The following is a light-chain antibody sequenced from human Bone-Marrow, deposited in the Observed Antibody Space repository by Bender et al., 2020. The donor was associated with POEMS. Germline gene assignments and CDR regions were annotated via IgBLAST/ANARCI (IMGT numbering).Light chain of an antibody. J-gene: IGLJ2*01. CDR1: FNDIGSYNR. CDR3: SSYAASHTLV. Sequence: QSALTQPASVSGSAGQSITISCTGTFNDIGSYNRVSWYQQHPGSAPKLIISEVTERPSGVSDRFSGSKSGNTASLTVSGLQADDEAHYYCSSYAASHTLVFGGGTKLTVL. CDR2: EVT. V-gene: IGLV2-23*02.